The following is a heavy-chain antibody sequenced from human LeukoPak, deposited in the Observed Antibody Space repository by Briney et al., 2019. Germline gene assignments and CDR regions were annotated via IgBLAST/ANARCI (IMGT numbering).Heavy chain of an antibody. Sequence: GGSLRLSCAASGFTFSNYGMSWVRQAPGKGLEWVANIKEDGSEKYYVDSVKGRFTISRDNAKNSLYLQMNSLRAEDTAVYYCARYRWPIQGSWYFDYWGQGTLVTVSS. J-gene: IGHJ4*02. CDR1: GFTFSNYG. D-gene: IGHD2-8*02. CDR3: ARYRWPIQGSWYFDY. V-gene: IGHV3-7*04. CDR2: IKEDGSEK.